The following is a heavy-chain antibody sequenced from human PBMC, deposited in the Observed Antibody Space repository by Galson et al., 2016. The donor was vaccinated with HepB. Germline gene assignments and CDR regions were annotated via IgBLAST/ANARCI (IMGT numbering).Heavy chain of an antibody. V-gene: IGHV3-11*04. Sequence: SRFTFSDYYMSWIRQAPGKGLEFVSYISSSGDTIYYADSVKGRFTISRDNTKNSLYLQMNSLRAEDTAVYYCAREAIRGSSRDDFDYWGQGTLVTVSP. J-gene: IGHJ4*02. D-gene: IGHD2-2*01. CDR1: RFTFSDYY. CDR3: AREAIRGSSRDDFDY. CDR2: ISSSGDTI.